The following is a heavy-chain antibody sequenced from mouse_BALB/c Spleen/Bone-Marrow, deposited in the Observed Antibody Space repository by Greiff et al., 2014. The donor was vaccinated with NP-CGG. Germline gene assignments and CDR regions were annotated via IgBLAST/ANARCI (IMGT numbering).Heavy chain of an antibody. D-gene: IGHD2-4*01. CDR2: IDPANGNT. CDR3: VSYYDGNYFDS. Sequence: EVQLQQSGAELVKPGASVKLSCTASGFNIKDTYMHWVKQRPEQGLEWIGRIDPANGNTKYVPKFQGKATITADTSSNTAYLQLSSLTSEDTAVYYCVSYYDGNYFDSWGQGTTLTVSS. V-gene: IGHV14-3*02. CDR1: GFNIKDTY. J-gene: IGHJ2*01.